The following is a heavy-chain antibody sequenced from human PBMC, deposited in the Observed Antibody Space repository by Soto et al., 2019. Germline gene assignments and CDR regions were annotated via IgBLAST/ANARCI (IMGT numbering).Heavy chain of an antibody. CDR3: ARSGKDYYDSSGYFDP. CDR2: ISSSSSYT. CDR1: GFTFSDYY. V-gene: IGHV3-11*06. Sequence: GGSLRLSCAASGFTFSDYYMSWIRQAPGKGLEWVSYISSSSSYTNYADSVKGRFTISRDNAKNSLYLQMNTLSAEDTAVYYCARSGKDYYDSSGYFDPWGQGTLVTFSS. J-gene: IGHJ5*02. D-gene: IGHD3-22*01.